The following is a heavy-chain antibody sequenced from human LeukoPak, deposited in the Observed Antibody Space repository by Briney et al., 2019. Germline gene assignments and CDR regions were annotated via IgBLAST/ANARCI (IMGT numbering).Heavy chain of an antibody. CDR3: ARNLPAADY. CDR1: GLTFSSYA. CDR2: ISGSGGST. V-gene: IGHV3-23*01. Sequence: GGSLRLSCAASGLTFSSYAMSWVRQAPGKGLEWVSAISGSGGSTYYADSVKGRFTISRDNAKNSLYLQMNSLRAEDTAVYYCARNLPAADYWGQGTLVTVSS. D-gene: IGHD2-2*01. J-gene: IGHJ4*02.